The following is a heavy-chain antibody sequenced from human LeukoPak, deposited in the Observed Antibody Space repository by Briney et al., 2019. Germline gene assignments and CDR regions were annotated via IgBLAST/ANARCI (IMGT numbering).Heavy chain of an antibody. Sequence: GGSLRLSCAASGFTFSSYAMSWVRQAPGKGLEWVSAISGSGGSTYYADSVKGRFTISRDNSKNTLYLQMNSLRAEDTAVYYCARHVPVQHQLTQGFDPWGQGTLVTVSS. J-gene: IGHJ5*02. CDR3: ARHVPVQHQLTQGFDP. V-gene: IGHV3-23*01. CDR1: GFTFSSYA. D-gene: IGHD6-13*01. CDR2: ISGSGGST.